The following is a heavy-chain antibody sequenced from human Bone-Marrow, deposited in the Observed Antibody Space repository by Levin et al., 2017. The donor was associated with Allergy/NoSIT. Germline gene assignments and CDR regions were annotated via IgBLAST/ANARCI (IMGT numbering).Heavy chain of an antibody. CDR3: ARGRGVAAGGFLDNYFDP. J-gene: IGHJ5*02. V-gene: IGHV4-38-2*02. Sequence: SQTLSLTCTVSGYSISSGYYWDWIRQPPGKGLEWIGSIYHSGRTYYNPSLKSRVTISVDTSKNQFSLKLTSVTAADTAVYSCARGRGVAAGGFLDNYFDPWGQGTLVTVS. D-gene: IGHD6-13*01. CDR2: IYHSGRT. CDR1: GYSISSGYY.